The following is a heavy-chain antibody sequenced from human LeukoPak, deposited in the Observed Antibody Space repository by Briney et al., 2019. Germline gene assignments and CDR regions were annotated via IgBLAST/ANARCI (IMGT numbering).Heavy chain of an antibody. CDR1: GFTVSSNY. CDR2: IDSGGST. J-gene: IGHJ6*02. Sequence: GGSLRLSCAVSGFTVSSNYMSWVRQAPGKGLEWVSVIDSGGSTYCADSVKGRFTISRDNSKNTLYLQMNSLRAEDTAVYYCARDADGYNSNYGMDVWGQGTTVTVSS. CDR3: ARDADGYNSNYGMDV. V-gene: IGHV3-53*01. D-gene: IGHD5-24*01.